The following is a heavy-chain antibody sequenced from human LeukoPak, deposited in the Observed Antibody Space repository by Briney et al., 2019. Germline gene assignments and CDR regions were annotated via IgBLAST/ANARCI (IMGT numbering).Heavy chain of an antibody. Sequence: SETLSLTCAVYGGSFSGYCWSWIRQPPGKGLEWIGEINHSGSTNYNPSLKSRVTISVDTSKNQFSLKLSSVTAADTAVYYCARGALGDYYDRWGQGTLVTVSS. CDR2: INHSGST. CDR3: ARGALGDYYDR. J-gene: IGHJ4*02. D-gene: IGHD3-16*01. V-gene: IGHV4-34*01. CDR1: GGSFSGYC.